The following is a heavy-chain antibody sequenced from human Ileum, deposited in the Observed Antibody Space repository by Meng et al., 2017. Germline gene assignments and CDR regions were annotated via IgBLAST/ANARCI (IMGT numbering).Heavy chain of an antibody. D-gene: IGHD4-23*01. Sequence: VQLQGSGPGLVRPSGTLSLTCAVSSGSISSNTYWSWVRQPPGKGLEWIGQISHSGSAYYNPSPKSRVTMSVDKSKSQFSLMLTSVTAADTAIYYCARHGGYSQDFWGQGTLVTVFS. CDR3: ARHGGYSQDF. CDR2: ISHSGSA. J-gene: IGHJ4*02. CDR1: SGSISSNTY. V-gene: IGHV4-4*02.